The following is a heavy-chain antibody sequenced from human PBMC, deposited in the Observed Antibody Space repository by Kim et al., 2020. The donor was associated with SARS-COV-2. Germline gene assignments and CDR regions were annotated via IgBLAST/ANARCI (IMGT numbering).Heavy chain of an antibody. Sequence: GGSLRLSCAASGFTFSSYAMSWVRQAPGKGLEWVSAISGSGGSTYYADSVKGRFTISRDNSKNTLYLQMNSLRAEDTAVYYCAKHLKGYGDYDSNFQHWGQGTLVTVSS. CDR3: AKHLKGYGDYDSNFQH. J-gene: IGHJ1*01. CDR2: ISGSGGST. V-gene: IGHV3-23*01. D-gene: IGHD4-17*01. CDR1: GFTFSSYA.